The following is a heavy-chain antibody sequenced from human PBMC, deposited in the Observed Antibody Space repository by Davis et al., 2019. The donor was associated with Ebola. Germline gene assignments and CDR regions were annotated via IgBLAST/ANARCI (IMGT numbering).Heavy chain of an antibody. CDR2: IYPGDSDT. V-gene: IGHV5-51*01. D-gene: IGHD6-13*01. CDR1: GYSFTSYW. J-gene: IGHJ4*02. Sequence: GESLKISCKGSGYSFTSYWIAWVRQMPGKGLEWMGIIYPGDSDTRYSPSFQGQVTISADKSISTAYLQWSSLKASDSAMYYCARQPAAGFAAAGADYWGQGTLVTVSS. CDR3: ARQPAAGFAAAGADY.